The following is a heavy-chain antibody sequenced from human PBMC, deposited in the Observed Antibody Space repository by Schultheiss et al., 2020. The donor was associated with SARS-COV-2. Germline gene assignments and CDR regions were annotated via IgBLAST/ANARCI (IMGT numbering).Heavy chain of an antibody. CDR2: IYTSGST. D-gene: IGHD3-22*01. CDR1: GGSISSGGYY. CDR3: ARQRVTMIGDY. Sequence: SETLSLTCTVSGGSISSGGYYWSWIRQPAGKGLEWIGRIYTSGSTNYNPSLKSRVTMSVDTSKNQFSLKLSSVTAADTAVYYCARQRVTMIGDYWGQGTLVTVSS. J-gene: IGHJ4*02. V-gene: IGHV4-61*02.